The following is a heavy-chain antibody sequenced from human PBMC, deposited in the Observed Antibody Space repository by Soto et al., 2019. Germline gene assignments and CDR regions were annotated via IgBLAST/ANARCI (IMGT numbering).Heavy chain of an antibody. CDR1: GFTFSSYA. V-gene: IGHV3-30-3*01. CDR2: ISYDGSHK. D-gene: IGHD6-19*01. Sequence: GGSLRLSCAASGFTFSSYAMHWVRQAPGKGLEWVAVISYDGSHKYYADSVKGRFTISRDNSKNTLYLQMSSLRAEDTAVYYCAREARRRGQWLVFGGAAFDYWGQGTLVTVSS. CDR3: AREARRRGQWLVFGGAAFDY. J-gene: IGHJ4*02.